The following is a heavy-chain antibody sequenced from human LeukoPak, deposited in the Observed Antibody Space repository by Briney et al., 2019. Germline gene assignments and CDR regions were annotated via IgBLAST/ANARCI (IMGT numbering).Heavy chain of an antibody. CDR1: GYTFTSYG. V-gene: IGHV1-18*01. CDR3: ARDGRNTMFGY. J-gene: IGHJ4*02. D-gene: IGHD1-14*01. CDR2: ISAYNGNT. Sequence: GASVKVSCKASGYTFTSYGISWVRQAPGQGLEWMGWISAYNGNTNYAQKFQGRVTITRDTSASTAYMELSSLRSEDTAVYYCARDGRNTMFGYWGQGTLVTVSS.